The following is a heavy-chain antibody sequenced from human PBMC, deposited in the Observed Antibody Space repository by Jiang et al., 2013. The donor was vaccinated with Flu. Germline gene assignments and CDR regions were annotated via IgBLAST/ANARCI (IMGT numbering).Heavy chain of an antibody. CDR2: IIPMFRTT. CDR3: ARDSSSEAYPLLLYYFDL. D-gene: IGHD2-15*01. Sequence: GGTISGYVISWVRQAPGQGLEWMGGIIPMFRTTNYAQTFKGRVTITADESTSTVYLELSSLKSEDTAVYYCARDSSSEAYPLLLYYFDLWGRGTPVTVSS. J-gene: IGHJ2*01. V-gene: IGHV1-69*01. CDR1: GGTISGYV.